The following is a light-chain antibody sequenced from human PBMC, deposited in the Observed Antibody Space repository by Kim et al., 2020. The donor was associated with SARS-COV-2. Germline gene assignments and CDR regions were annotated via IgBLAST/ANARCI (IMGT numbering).Light chain of an antibody. CDR1: SSDVGSYNL. Sequence: QSALTQPASVSGSPGQSITISCTGTSSDVGSYNLVSWYQQHPGKAPKLMIYEVSKRPSGVSNRFSGSKSGNTASLTISGLHAEDEADYYCCSYVVFGGGTQLTVL. CDR3: CSYVV. CDR2: EVS. J-gene: IGLJ2*01. V-gene: IGLV2-23*02.